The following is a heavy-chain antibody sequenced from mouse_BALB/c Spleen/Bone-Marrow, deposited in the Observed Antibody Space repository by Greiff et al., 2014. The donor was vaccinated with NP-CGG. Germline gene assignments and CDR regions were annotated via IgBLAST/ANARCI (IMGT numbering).Heavy chain of an antibody. CDR1: GFTFSSYA. J-gene: IGHJ3*01. V-gene: IGHV5-9-4*01. CDR3: AREEGNFLAY. Sequence: EVKLEESGAGLVKPGGSLKLSCAASGFTFSSYAMSWVRQSPEKRLEWVAEISSGGSYTYYPDKVTGRFTISRDNAKNTLYLEMSSLRSEDTAMYYCAREEGNFLAYWGQGTLVTVSA. CDR2: ISSGGSYT. D-gene: IGHD2-1*01.